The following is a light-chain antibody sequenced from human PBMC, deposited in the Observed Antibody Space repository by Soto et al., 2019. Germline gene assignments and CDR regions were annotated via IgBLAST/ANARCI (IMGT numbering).Light chain of an antibody. CDR3: GTWDGSLSAVL. J-gene: IGLJ2*01. V-gene: IGLV1-51*01. Sequence: QSVLTQPPSVSAVPGQKVTISCSGSSSNIGNNYVSWYQQLPGTAPKLLIYDNNERPSGIPDRISGSKSGTSATLGITGLQTGDEADYYCGTWDGSLSAVLFGGGTKLTVL. CDR1: SSNIGNNY. CDR2: DNN.